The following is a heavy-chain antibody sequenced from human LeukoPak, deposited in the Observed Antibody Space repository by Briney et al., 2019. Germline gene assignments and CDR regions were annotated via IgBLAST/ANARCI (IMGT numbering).Heavy chain of an antibody. CDR3: ARGRGVAVTGTIDY. J-gene: IGHJ4*02. V-gene: IGHV1-2*02. Sequence: ASVKVSCKASGYTFTGYYMHWVRQAPGQGLEWMGWINPNSGGAKYAQKFRGRVTMTGDTATGTAYMELSGLTSDDTAVYYCARGRGVAVTGTIDYWGQGTLVTVSP. D-gene: IGHD6-19*01. CDR2: INPNSGGA. CDR1: GYTFTGYY.